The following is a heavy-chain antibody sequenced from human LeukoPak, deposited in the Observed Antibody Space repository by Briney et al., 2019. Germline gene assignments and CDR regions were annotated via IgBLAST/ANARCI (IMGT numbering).Heavy chain of an antibody. V-gene: IGHV4-59*08. Sequence: SETLSLTCTVSGGSISSYYWSWIRQPPGKGLEWIGYIYYSGSTNYNPSLKSRVTISVDTSKNQISPKLSSVTAADTAVYYCARGETYYGFWTGGYYYYMDVWGKGTTVTVSS. J-gene: IGHJ6*03. D-gene: IGHD3-3*01. CDR3: ARGETYYGFWTGGYYYYMDV. CDR2: IYYSGST. CDR1: GGSISSYY.